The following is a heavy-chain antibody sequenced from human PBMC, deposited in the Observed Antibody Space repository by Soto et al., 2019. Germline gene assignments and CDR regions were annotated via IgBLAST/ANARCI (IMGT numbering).Heavy chain of an antibody. V-gene: IGHV4-4*07. CDR1: GDSISTYY. D-gene: IGHD6-19*01. Sequence: ETLSLTCRVSGDSISTYYWSWIRQSAGKGLEWIGRTYITGDTNYNPSLKSRVTMSLDASKYQLSLHLSSVTAADTALYYCAREYTETVDGPTPFYFDFWGQGTPVTVSS. CDR3: AREYTETVDGPTPFYFDF. J-gene: IGHJ4*02. CDR2: TYITGDT.